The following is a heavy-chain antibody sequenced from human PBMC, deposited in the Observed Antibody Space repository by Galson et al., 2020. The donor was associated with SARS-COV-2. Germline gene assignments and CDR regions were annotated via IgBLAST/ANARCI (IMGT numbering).Heavy chain of an antibody. V-gene: IGHV4-59*13. CDR2: IYYSGST. CDR3: ARDSGGDYYDSSGYYYGGVFDY. Sequence: SETLSLTCTVSGGSISSYYWSWIRQPPGKGLEWIGYIYYSGSTNYNPSLKSRVTISVDTSKNQFSLKLSSVTAADTAVYYCARDSGGDYYDSSGYYYGGVFDYWGQGTLVTGSS. J-gene: IGHJ4*02. D-gene: IGHD3-22*01. CDR1: GGSISSYY.